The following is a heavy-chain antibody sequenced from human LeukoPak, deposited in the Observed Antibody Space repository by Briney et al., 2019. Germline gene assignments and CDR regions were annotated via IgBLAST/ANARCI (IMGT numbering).Heavy chain of an antibody. V-gene: IGHV3-49*04. Sequence: GGSLRLSCKTSGFSFGEHSLSWVRQAPGKGLEWVGCIRRKIYNETTEYAASMKDRVTISRDDSKNIAYLQLHSLKSEDTAVSYCSRVITLVREGVSYFYYGMDVWGKGTTVIVS. CDR3: SRVITLVREGVSYFYYGMDV. J-gene: IGHJ6*04. CDR2: IRRKIYNETT. D-gene: IGHD3-10*01. CDR1: GFSFGEHS.